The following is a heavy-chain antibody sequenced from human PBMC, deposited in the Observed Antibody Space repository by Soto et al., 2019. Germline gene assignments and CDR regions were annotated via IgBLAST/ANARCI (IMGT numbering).Heavy chain of an antibody. CDR3: ATVQGAAPEPFDH. J-gene: IGHJ4*02. V-gene: IGHV5-51*01. CDR1: GYSFPSYW. D-gene: IGHD6-13*01. CDR2: IYPGDSDT. Sequence: PGESLKISCKGSGYSFPSYWIAWVRQMPGKGLEWMRNIYPGDSDTRYSPSFQGQVSISVDKSISTAYLQWSSLAASDTAMYYCATVQGAAPEPFDHWSQGTLVTVSS.